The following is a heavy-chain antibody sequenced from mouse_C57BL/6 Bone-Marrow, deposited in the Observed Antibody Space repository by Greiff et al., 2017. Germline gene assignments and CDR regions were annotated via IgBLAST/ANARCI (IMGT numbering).Heavy chain of an antibody. CDR2: INPDNGGT. V-gene: IGHV1-19*01. Sequence: VQLKESGPVLVKPGASVKMSCKASGYTFTDYYMNWVKQSHGEGLEWIGVINPDNGGTSYNQKFKGKATLTVDKSSSTAYMELNSLTSEDSAVYYCARGTTVVAGDYWGQGTTLTVSS. CDR3: ARGTTVVAGDY. J-gene: IGHJ2*01. CDR1: GYTFTDYY. D-gene: IGHD1-1*01.